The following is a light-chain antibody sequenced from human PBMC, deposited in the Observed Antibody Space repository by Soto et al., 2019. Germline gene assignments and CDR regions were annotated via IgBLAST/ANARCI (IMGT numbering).Light chain of an antibody. CDR3: QQFNSLT. CDR2: DAS. CDR1: QGISSA. J-gene: IGKJ4*01. Sequence: IQLTQSPSSLSASVGDRVTITCRASQGISSALAWYQQKPGKAPKLLIYDASSLESGVPSRFSGSGSGTDFTLTISSLQPEDFATYYCQQFNSLTFGGGTKVEIK. V-gene: IGKV1-13*02.